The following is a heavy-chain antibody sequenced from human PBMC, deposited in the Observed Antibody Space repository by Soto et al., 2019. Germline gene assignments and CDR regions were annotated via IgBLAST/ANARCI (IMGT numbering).Heavy chain of an antibody. CDR3: ARTALRSTVLNHVPSYYYGMDV. Sequence: GASVKVSCKASGYTFTSYGISWVRQAPGQGLEWMGWINPNSGGTNYAQKFQGRVTMTRDTSISTAYMELSRLRSDDTAVYYCARTALRSTVLNHVPSYYYGMDVWGQGTTVTVSS. CDR1: GYTFTSYG. J-gene: IGHJ6*02. D-gene: IGHD4-17*01. V-gene: IGHV1-2*02. CDR2: INPNSGGT.